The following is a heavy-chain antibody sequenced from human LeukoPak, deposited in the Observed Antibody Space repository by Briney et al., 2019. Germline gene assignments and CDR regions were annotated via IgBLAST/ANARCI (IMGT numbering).Heavy chain of an antibody. CDR3: AKDHFYGDYVYDY. Sequence: GGSLRLSCAASGFTVSSNYMSWVRQAPGKGLEWVSVIYSGGSTYYADSVKGRFTISRDNSKNTLYLQMNSLRAEDTAVYYCAKDHFYGDYVYDYWGQGTLVTVSS. CDR2: IYSGGST. CDR1: GFTVSSNY. D-gene: IGHD4-17*01. J-gene: IGHJ4*02. V-gene: IGHV3-53*01.